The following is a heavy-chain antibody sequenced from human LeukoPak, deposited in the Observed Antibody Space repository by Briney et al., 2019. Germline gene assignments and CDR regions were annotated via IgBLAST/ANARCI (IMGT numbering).Heavy chain of an antibody. CDR2: ITSSSTI. V-gene: IGHV3-48*01. D-gene: IGHD5-24*01. CDR1: GFTFSSHA. J-gene: IGHJ4*02. Sequence: GGSLRLSCAASGFTFSSHAMGWVRQAPGKGLEWVSDITSSSTIYYADSVKGRFTISRDNAKNSLYLRMSSLRAEDTAVYYCARPRGGNNAFDNWGQGTLVTVSS. CDR3: ARPRGGNNAFDN.